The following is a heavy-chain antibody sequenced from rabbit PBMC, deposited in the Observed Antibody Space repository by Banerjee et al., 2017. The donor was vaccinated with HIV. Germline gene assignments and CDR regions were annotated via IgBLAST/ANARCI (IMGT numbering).Heavy chain of an antibody. CDR2: IDPALGST. J-gene: IGHJ4*01. CDR1: GFDFSSYY. Sequence: QLEESGGGLVKPGGCLELFCKASGFDFSSYYMSWVRQAPGKGLEWIGYIDPALGSTYYASWVNGRFTISSHNAQNTLYLQLNSLTAADTATYFCVRAGVYAGSSSYTGFDFNLWGPGTLVTVS. V-gene: IGHV1S7*01. D-gene: IGHD8-1*01. CDR3: VRAGVYAGSSSYTGFDFNL.